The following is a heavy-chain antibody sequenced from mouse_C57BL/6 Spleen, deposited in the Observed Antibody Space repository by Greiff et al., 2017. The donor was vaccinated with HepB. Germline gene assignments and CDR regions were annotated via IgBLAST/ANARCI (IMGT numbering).Heavy chain of an antibody. Sequence: QVQLQQSGAELARPGASVKLSCKASGYTFTSYGISWVKQRTGQGLEWIGEIYPRSGNTYYNEKFKGKATLTADKSSSTAYMELRSLTSEDSAVYFCAGGGITTPHYYAMDYWGQGTSVTVSS. J-gene: IGHJ4*01. V-gene: IGHV1-81*01. CDR1: GYTFTSYG. CDR3: AGGGITTPHYYAMDY. D-gene: IGHD1-1*01. CDR2: IYPRSGNT.